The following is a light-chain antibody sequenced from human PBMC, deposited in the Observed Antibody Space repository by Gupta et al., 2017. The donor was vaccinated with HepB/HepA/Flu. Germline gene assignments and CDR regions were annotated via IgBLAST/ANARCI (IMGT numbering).Light chain of an antibody. J-gene: IGKJ5*01. V-gene: IGKV4-1*01. CDR1: QRVLYSAKNNNY. Sequence: DIVMTQSPESLAVSLGERATINCKSSQRVLYSAKNNNYLAWYQQKPGQPPKLLIYWASTRESGVPDRFSGSGSGTNFTLTISSLQAEDVAVYYCQQYYSTPITFGQGTRLEIK. CDR3: QQYYSTPIT. CDR2: WAS.